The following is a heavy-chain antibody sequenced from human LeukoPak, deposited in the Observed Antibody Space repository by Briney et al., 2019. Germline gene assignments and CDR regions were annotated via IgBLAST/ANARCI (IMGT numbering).Heavy chain of an antibody. V-gene: IGHV4-34*01. D-gene: IGHD3-10*01. CDR2: IHNSGTT. CDR3: ARRYYYNLGSFPFDF. J-gene: IGHJ4*02. CDR1: GGPFSGYF. Sequence: SETLSLTCAVSGGPFSGYFWSWIRQSSGKGLEWIGEIHNSGTTNYNPSLNSRVTISEDTSKNQFYLNLSSVTAAVTAVYYCARRYYYNLGSFPFDFWGQGTPVTVAS.